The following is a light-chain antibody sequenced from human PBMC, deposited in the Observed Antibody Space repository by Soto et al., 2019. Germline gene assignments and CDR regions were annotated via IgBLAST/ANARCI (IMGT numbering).Light chain of an antibody. CDR2: EVT. V-gene: IGLV2-14*01. J-gene: IGLJ2*01. CDR3: TSFSSDSTPLV. CDR1: SSDIGIYGY. Sequence: QSALTQPASVSGSPGQSISISCTGTSSDIGIYGYVSWYQHHPGKAPKLMIYEVTNRPSGVSHRFSGSKSGNTASLTISGLQADDEAHYYCTSFSSDSTPLVFGGGTKLTVL.